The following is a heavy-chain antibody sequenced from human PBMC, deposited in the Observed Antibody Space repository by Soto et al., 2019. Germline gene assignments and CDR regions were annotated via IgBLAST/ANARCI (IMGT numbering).Heavy chain of an antibody. D-gene: IGHD2-15*01. CDR3: ARGYCTGGSCYEYYYYGMDV. J-gene: IGHJ6*02. V-gene: IGHV1-8*01. Sequence: QVQLVQSGAEVKKPGASVKVSCKASGYTFTSYDINWVRQATGQGLGWMGWMNPNSGNTGYAQKFQGRVTMTRNTSISTAYMELSSLRPEDTAVYFCARGYCTGGSCYEYYYYGMDVWGQGTTVTVSS. CDR1: GYTFTSYD. CDR2: MNPNSGNT.